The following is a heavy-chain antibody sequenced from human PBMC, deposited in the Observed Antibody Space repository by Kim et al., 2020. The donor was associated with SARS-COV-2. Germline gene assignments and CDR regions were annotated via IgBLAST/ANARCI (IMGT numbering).Heavy chain of an antibody. J-gene: IGHJ4*02. CDR3: ARDRGGGGGYFDH. CDR1: GFTFSSYS. D-gene: IGHD3-16*01. CDR2: ISSNSGTI. Sequence: GGSLRLSCAASGFTFSSYSMDWVRQAPGKGLEWVSYISSNSGTIYYADSVQGRFTITRDNAKNSLYLQMNSLRDEDTAVYYCARDRGGGGGYFDHWGQGTLVAVSS. V-gene: IGHV3-48*02.